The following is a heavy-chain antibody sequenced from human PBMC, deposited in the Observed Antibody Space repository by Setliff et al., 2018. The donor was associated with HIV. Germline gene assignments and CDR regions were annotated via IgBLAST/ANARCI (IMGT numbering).Heavy chain of an antibody. Sequence: ASVKVSCKASGYSFTDYYMHWVRQAPGQGLEYMGRINPKSGATIYAENFQGRVTMTRDMSISTAYMEVNRPTSDDTALYYCAREGQDSGGWYYFDYWGQGTLVTVSS. J-gene: IGHJ4*02. CDR1: GYSFTDYY. CDR3: AREGQDSGGWYYFDY. CDR2: INPKSGAT. D-gene: IGHD6-19*01. V-gene: IGHV1-2*06.